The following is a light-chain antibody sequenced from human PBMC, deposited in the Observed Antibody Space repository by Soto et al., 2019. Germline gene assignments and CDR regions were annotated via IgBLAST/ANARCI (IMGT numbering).Light chain of an antibody. CDR2: GAS. CDR1: QSVSSSY. V-gene: IGKV3-20*01. CDR3: QQYGSSPPRT. Sequence: EIVLTQSPGTLSLSPGERATLSCRASQSVSSSYLAWYQQKPGQAPRLLIYGASSRATGIPDRFSGSGSGTDFTLTISRLEXXXXXXXYCQQYGSSPPRTFGQGTKVEIK. J-gene: IGKJ1*01.